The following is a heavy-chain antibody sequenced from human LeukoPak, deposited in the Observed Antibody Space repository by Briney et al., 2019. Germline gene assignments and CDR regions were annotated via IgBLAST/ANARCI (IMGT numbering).Heavy chain of an antibody. CDR2: IFISGST. CDR1: GGSISSGSYY. CDR3: ARGKYYGSGSRDAFDI. D-gene: IGHD3-10*01. J-gene: IGHJ3*02. V-gene: IGHV4-61*02. Sequence: PSQTLSLTCTVPGGSISSGSYYWTWIRQPAGKGLEWIGRIFISGSTNYNPSLRSRVTISLDTSKNQFSLKLSSVTAADTAVYYCARGKYYGSGSRDAFDIWGQGTMVTVSS.